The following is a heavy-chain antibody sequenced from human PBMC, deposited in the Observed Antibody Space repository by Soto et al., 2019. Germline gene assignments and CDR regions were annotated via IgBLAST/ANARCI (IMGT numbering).Heavy chain of an antibody. Sequence: SQTLPLTCIVAGGSTTSYHRSWIRQLPGNGLDLIAYTTYTGNTNYNPSLKCRVTISLDTRKKQLSLQLSSMTAADTAVYYCARDRHAGFTHYCEPWRKGTRVTVSS. J-gene: IGHJ6*04. D-gene: IGHD1-26*01. CDR2: TTYTGNT. V-gene: IGHV4-59*12. CDR1: GGSTTSYH. CDR3: ARDRHAGFTHYCEP.